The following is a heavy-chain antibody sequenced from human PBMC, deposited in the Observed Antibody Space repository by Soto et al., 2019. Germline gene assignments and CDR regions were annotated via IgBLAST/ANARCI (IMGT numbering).Heavy chain of an antibody. V-gene: IGHV3-33*01. Sequence: GGSLRLSCAASGFTFSSYGMHWVRQAPGKGLEWVAVIWYDGSNKYYADSVKGRFTISRDNSKNTLYLQMNSLRAEDTAVYYCARAHIVVLTAMDAFDIWGQGTMVTFS. D-gene: IGHD2-21*02. CDR3: ARAHIVVLTAMDAFDI. CDR1: GFTFSSYG. CDR2: IWYDGSNK. J-gene: IGHJ3*02.